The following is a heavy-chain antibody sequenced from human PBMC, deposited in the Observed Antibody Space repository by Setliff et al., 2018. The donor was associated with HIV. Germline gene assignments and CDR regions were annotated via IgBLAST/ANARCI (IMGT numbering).Heavy chain of an antibody. CDR2: IYRSGSTY. Sequence: PSETLSLTCTVSGGSISSYRYFWGWVRQPPGKGLAWIGNIYRSGSTYYYNPSLKSRVTMSVDTSKNQFSMKLSSVTAADTAVYYCARPEQANDWGYYFDTWGQGTLVTVSS. D-gene: IGHD7-27*01. CDR3: ARPEQANDWGYYFDT. J-gene: IGHJ4*02. CDR1: GGSISSYRYF. V-gene: IGHV4-39*01.